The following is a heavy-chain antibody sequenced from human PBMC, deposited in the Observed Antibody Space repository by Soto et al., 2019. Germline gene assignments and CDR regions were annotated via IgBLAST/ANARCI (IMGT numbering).Heavy chain of an antibody. Sequence: SGPTLVNPTQTLTLTCTFSGFSLSTRGVGVGWIRQPPGKALEWLALVYWDDDKRYSPSLQSRLTITKDTSKNQVVLTMTNMDPVDTATYYCARTMAPRIFDYWGQGTLVTVSS. CDR3: ARTMAPRIFDY. V-gene: IGHV2-5*02. CDR1: GFSLSTRGVG. CDR2: VYWDDDK. J-gene: IGHJ4*02.